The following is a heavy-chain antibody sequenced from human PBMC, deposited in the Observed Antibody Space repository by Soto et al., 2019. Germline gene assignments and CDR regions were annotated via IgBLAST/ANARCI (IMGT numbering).Heavy chain of an antibody. J-gene: IGHJ4*02. V-gene: IGHV1-2*04. Sequence: ASVNVSCKASGYTFTGYYMHWVRQAPGQGLEWMGWINPNSGGTNYAQKFQGWVTMTRDTSISTAYMELSRLRSDDTAVYYCARARDQLPYFDYWGQGTLVTVSS. CDR1: GYTFTGYY. CDR3: ARARDQLPYFDY. D-gene: IGHD2-2*01. CDR2: INPNSGGT.